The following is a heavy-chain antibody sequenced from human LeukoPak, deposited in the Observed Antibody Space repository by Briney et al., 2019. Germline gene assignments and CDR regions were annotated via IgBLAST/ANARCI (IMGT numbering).Heavy chain of an antibody. J-gene: IGHJ4*02. Sequence: GASVKVSCKASGYTFTGYYMHWVRQAPGQGLEWMGWINPNSGGTNYAQKFQGRVTMTRDTSISTAYMELSRLGSDDTAVYYCAREEGYCSSTSCSAPFDYWGQGTLVTVSS. CDR2: INPNSGGT. CDR3: AREEGYCSSTSCSAPFDY. V-gene: IGHV1-2*02. D-gene: IGHD2-2*01. CDR1: GYTFTGYY.